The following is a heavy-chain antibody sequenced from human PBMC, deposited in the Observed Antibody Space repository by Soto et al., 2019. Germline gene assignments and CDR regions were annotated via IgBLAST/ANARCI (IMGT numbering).Heavy chain of an antibody. D-gene: IGHD6-19*01. CDR1: GGTFSSYT. V-gene: IGHV1-69*04. CDR2: IIPILGIA. Sequence: SVKVSCKASGGTFSSYTISWVRQAPGQGLEWMGRIIPILGIANYAQKFQGRVTITADKSTSTAYMELSSLRAEDTAVYYCARDLEQWLVYIPFDYWGQGTLVTVSS. CDR3: ARDLEQWLVYIPFDY. J-gene: IGHJ4*02.